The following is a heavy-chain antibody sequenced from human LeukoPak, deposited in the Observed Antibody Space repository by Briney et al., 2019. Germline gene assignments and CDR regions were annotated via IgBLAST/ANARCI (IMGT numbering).Heavy chain of an antibody. D-gene: IGHD6-19*01. CDR1: GGTFSSYA. Sequence: SVKVSCKASGGTFSSYAISWVRQAPGQGLEWMGRIIPILGIANYAQKFQGRVTITADKSTSTAYMELSSLRSEDTAVYYCARSGREQWPPLDYWGQGTLVTVSS. V-gene: IGHV1-69*04. J-gene: IGHJ4*02. CDR3: ARSGREQWPPLDY. CDR2: IIPILGIA.